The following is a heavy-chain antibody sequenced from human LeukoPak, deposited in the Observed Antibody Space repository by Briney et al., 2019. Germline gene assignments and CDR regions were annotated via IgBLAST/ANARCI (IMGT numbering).Heavy chain of an antibody. CDR1: GFTFSNYA. V-gene: IGHV3-23*01. D-gene: IGHD3-10*01. CDR2: ISDSGGST. Sequence: LTGGSLRLSCAASGFTFSNYAMSWVRQAPGKGLEWVSTISDSGGSTYYADSVKGRFTISRDNSKNTLYLQMNSLRAEDTAIHYCAKVPYSDYGSGRLPFMDVWGQGTTVAVSS. CDR3: AKVPYSDYGSGRLPFMDV. J-gene: IGHJ6*02.